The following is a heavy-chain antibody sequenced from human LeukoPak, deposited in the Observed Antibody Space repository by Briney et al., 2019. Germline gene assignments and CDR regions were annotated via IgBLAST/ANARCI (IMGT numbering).Heavy chain of an antibody. D-gene: IGHD5-18*01. J-gene: IGHJ6*02. V-gene: IGHV3-23*01. CDR2: IGRSGGGT. CDR3: VEVDGYPSNYYGMDV. Sequence: GGSLRLSCAASGFTFSSYAMSWVRQAPGKGLEWVSVIGRSGGGTYYADSVKGRFTISRDNSKNTLYLQMNSLRAEDTAVYYCVEVDGYPSNYYGMDVWGQGTTVTVSS. CDR1: GFTFSSYA.